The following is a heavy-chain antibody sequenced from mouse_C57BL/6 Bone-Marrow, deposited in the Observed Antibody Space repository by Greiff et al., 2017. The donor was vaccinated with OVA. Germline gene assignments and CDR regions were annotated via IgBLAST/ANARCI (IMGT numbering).Heavy chain of an antibody. V-gene: IGHV6-3*01. J-gene: IGHJ2*01. D-gene: IGHD1-1*01. CDR3: TDYYGSSYGDY. CDR2: IRLKSDNYAT. Sequence: DVKLQESGGGLVQPGGSMKLSCVASGFTFSNYWMNWVRQSPEKGLEWVAQIRLKSDNYATHYAESVKGRFTISRDDSKSSVYLQMNNLRAEDTGIYYCTDYYGSSYGDYWGQGTTLTVSS. CDR1: GFTFSNYW.